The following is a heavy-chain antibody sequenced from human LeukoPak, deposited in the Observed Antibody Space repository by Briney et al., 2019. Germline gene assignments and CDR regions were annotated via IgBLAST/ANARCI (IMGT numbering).Heavy chain of an antibody. CDR2: INHSGST. CDR1: GGSFSGYY. CDR3: AGDGYTGDAFDI. J-gene: IGHJ3*02. Sequence: SEALSLTCAVCGGSFSGYYWSWIRQPPGKGLEWIGEINHSGSTNYNPSLKSRVTISVDTSKNQFSLKLSSVTAADTAVYYCAGDGYTGDAFDIWGQGTMVTVSS. D-gene: IGHD5-24*01. V-gene: IGHV4-34*01.